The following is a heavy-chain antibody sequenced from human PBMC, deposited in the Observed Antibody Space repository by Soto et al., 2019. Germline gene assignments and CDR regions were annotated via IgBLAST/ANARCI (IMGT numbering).Heavy chain of an antibody. CDR1: GFTFSNAR. CDR3: TTERGYSASRYFDY. V-gene: IGHV3-15*07. D-gene: IGHD2-21*01. CDR2: IKTRTDGGTT. J-gene: IGHJ4*02. Sequence: PGGSLRLSCAASGFTFSNARMNWVRQAPGKGLEWVGRIKTRTDGGTTDFGEPVKGRFTISRDDSENMLYLQMNSLTTEDTAVYYCTTERGYSASRYFDYWGPGILVTVSS.